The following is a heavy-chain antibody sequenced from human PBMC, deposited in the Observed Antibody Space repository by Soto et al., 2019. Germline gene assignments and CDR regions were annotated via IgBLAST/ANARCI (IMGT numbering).Heavy chain of an antibody. Sequence: EVQLLESGGGLVQPGGSLRLSCAASGFTFSNYAVTWVRQAPGKGLEWVSTISGSGGSTYYADSVKRRFTISRDNSKNTLYLKRNSLKAEETALYNCPKDKASIWNEKDYWGKETLVTVS. CDR1: GFTFSNYA. D-gene: IGHD1-1*01. CDR3: PKDKASIWNEKDY. CDR2: ISGSGGST. J-gene: IGHJ4*02. V-gene: IGHV3-23*01.